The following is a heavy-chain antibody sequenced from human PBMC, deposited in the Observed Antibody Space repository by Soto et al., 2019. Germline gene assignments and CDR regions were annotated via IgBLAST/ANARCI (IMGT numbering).Heavy chain of an antibody. D-gene: IGHD2-8*02. Sequence: SETLSLTCTVSGGSISSSSYYWGWIRQPPGKGLEWIGSIYYSGSTYYNPSLKSRVTISVDTSKNQFSLKLSSVTAADTAVYYCARGGTGNIDYWGPGTLVTLSS. V-gene: IGHV4-39*07. CDR2: IYYSGST. CDR1: GGSISSSSYY. CDR3: ARGGTGNIDY. J-gene: IGHJ4*02.